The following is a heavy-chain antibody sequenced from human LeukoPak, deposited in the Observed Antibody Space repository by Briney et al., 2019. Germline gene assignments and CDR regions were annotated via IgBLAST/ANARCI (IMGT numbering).Heavy chain of an antibody. Sequence: GASVKVSCKASGYTFTSYYMHWVRQAPGQGLEWMGIINPSGGSTSYAQKFQGRVTMTRDTSTSTVYMELSSLRSEDTAVYYCAREEDSSDYYGTDTRFDYWGQGTLVTVSS. V-gene: IGHV1-46*01. J-gene: IGHJ4*02. CDR3: AREEDSSDYYGTDTRFDY. CDR2: INPSGGST. D-gene: IGHD3-22*01. CDR1: GYTFTSYY.